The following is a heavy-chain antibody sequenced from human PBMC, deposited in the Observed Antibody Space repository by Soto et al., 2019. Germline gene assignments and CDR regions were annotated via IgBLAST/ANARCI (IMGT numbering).Heavy chain of an antibody. CDR3: ARSLSIAAAYHH. Sequence: SVKVSCKASGGTFSRYAISWVRQAPGQGLEWMGGIIPIFGTANYAQKFQGRVTITADESTSTAYMELSSLRSEDTAVYYCARSLSIAAAYHHWGQGTLVTVSS. J-gene: IGHJ4*02. CDR2: IIPIFGTA. V-gene: IGHV1-69*13. CDR1: GGTFSRYA. D-gene: IGHD6-13*01.